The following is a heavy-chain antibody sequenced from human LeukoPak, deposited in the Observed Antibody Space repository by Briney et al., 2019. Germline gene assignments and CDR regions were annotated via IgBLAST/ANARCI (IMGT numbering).Heavy chain of an antibody. CDR3: ARRAIAEGFDY. D-gene: IGHD6-13*01. CDR2: TSSSGRTI. V-gene: IGHV3-48*03. CDR1: GFTFSTYE. J-gene: IGHJ4*02. Sequence: PGGSLRLSCAASGFTFSTYEMNWVRQAPGKGLEWVSYTSSSGRTIYYADSVRGRFTISRDNAKNSLYLQMNSLRVEDTAVYYCARRAIAEGFDYWGQGTLVTVSS.